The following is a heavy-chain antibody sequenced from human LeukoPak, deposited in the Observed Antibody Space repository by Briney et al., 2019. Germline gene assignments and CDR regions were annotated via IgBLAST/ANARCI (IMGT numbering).Heavy chain of an antibody. Sequence: SETLSLTCTVSGGSISSYYWSWIRQPPGKGLEWIGYIYYSGGTNYDPSLKSRVTISVDTSKNQFSLKLSSVTAADTAVYYCARVERGSGWYEGWDWRYFDLWARGTLVTVSS. J-gene: IGHJ2*01. CDR3: ARVERGSGWYEGWDWRYFDL. V-gene: IGHV4-59*01. D-gene: IGHD6-13*01. CDR1: GGSISSYY. CDR2: IYYSGGT.